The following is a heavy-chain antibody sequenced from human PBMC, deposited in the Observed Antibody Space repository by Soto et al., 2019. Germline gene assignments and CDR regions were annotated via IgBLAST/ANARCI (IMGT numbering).Heavy chain of an antibody. CDR1: GFSVGSNY. J-gene: IGHJ4*02. V-gene: IGHV3-53*02. D-gene: IGHD2-8*01. Sequence: EVQLVETGGGLIQPGGSLRLSCAASGFSVGSNYMTWVRQSPGKGLEWVSLIYSNGDTDYADSVKGRFSISRDNFKNTLYLQMNNLRAEDTAVDHFARKSDSSPVPEADGVWGRGTLVTVSS. CDR3: ARKSDSSPVPEADGV. CDR2: IYSNGDT.